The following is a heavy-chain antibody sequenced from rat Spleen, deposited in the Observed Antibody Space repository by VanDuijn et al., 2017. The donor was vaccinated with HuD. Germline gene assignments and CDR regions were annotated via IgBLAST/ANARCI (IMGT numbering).Heavy chain of an antibody. CDR2: IDSAGST. D-gene: IGHD5-1*01. J-gene: IGHJ4*01. CDR3: TTDRTGALMDA. CDR1: GCSISSSYR. Sequence: EVQLQESGPGLVKPSRSLSLTCSVTGCSISSSYRWNWIRKFPRNKLEWMGYIDSAGSTNYNPSLKSRISITRDTSKKQLFLQVNSVTTEDTATYYCTTDRTGALMDAWGQGASVTVSS. V-gene: IGHV3-3*01.